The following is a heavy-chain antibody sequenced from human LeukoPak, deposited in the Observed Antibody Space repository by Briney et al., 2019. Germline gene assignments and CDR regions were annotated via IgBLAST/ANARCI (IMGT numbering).Heavy chain of an antibody. J-gene: IGHJ5*02. V-gene: IGHV1-69*13. CDR1: GGTFCSYA. CDR3: ARCAPSGSNWFDP. Sequence: SVKVSCKASGGTFCSYAISWVRQAPGQGLEWMGGIIPIFGTANYAQKFQGRVTITADESTSTAYMELSSLRSEDTAVYYCARCAPSGSNWFDPWGQGTLVTVSS. CDR2: IIPIFGTA. D-gene: IGHD3-22*01.